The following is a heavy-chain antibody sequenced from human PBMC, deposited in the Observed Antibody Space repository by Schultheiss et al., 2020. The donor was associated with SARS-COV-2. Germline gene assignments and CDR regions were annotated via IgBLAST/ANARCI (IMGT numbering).Heavy chain of an antibody. CDR1: GGTFSSYA. J-gene: IGHJ5*02. CDR3: ARGYCSSTSCYWSGWFDP. V-gene: IGHV1-69*13. Sequence: SVKVSCKASGGTFSSYAISWVRQAPGQGLEWMGGIIPIFGTANYAQKFQGRVTITADESTSTAYMELSSLRSEDTAVYCCARGYCSSTSCYWSGWFDPWGQGTLVTVSS. CDR2: IIPIFGTA. D-gene: IGHD2-2*01.